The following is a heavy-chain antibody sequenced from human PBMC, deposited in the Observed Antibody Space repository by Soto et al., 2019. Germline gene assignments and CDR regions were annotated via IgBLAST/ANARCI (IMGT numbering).Heavy chain of an antibody. V-gene: IGHV4-59*01. D-gene: IGHD2-8*01. CDR1: GGSIGGDS. CDR2: IYHSGST. J-gene: IGHJ6*02. Sequence: SDTLSLTCTVSGGSIGGDSWSWIRQSPGKGLDFIGYIYHSGSTNYNPSRKSRVTISMDTSKNQFSLRLSSVTAADAAVYYCARAGIVQVSYAMDVWGQGTTVTVSS. CDR3: ARAGIVQVSYAMDV.